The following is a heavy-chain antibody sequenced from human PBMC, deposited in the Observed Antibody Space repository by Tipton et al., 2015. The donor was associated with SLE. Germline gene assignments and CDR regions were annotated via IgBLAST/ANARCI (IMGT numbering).Heavy chain of an antibody. J-gene: IGHJ4*02. V-gene: IGHV3-21*01. D-gene: IGHD5-24*01. CDR2: ISSGSTYI. CDR1: GFTFSSYT. Sequence: GSLRLSCAASGFTFSSYTMNWVRQAPGKGLEWVSSISSGSTYIYYADSVKGRFTISRDNAKNSLYLQMNSLRAEDTAVYYCAREERWLQPLDYWGQGTLVTVSS. CDR3: AREERWLQPLDY.